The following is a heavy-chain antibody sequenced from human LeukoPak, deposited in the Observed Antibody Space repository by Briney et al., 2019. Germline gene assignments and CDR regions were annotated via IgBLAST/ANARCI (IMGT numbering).Heavy chain of an antibody. D-gene: IGHD3-10*01. J-gene: IGHJ2*01. Sequence: KPSETLSLTCTVSGGSISSFYWSWIRQPPGKGLDWIGYIYYSGSTNYNPSLKSRVTISVDTSKNQFSLKLSSVTAADTAVYYCARATPWWRFGESYWYLDLWGRGTLVTVSS. CDR2: IYYSGST. CDR1: GGSISSFY. V-gene: IGHV4-59*01. CDR3: ARATPWWRFGESYWYLDL.